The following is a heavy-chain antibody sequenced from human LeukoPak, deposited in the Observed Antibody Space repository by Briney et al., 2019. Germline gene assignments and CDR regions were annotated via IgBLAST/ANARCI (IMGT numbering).Heavy chain of an antibody. D-gene: IGHD4-17*01. CDR3: ASLMTTVYYFDY. Sequence: GGSLRLSCAASGFTFTSHSMNWVRQAPGKGLEWISYISSSSSTIYYADSEKGRFTISRDNAKNSLYLQMSSLRDEDTAVYYCASLMTTVYYFDYWGQGTLVTVSS. V-gene: IGHV3-48*02. CDR2: ISSSSSTI. CDR1: GFTFTSHS. J-gene: IGHJ4*02.